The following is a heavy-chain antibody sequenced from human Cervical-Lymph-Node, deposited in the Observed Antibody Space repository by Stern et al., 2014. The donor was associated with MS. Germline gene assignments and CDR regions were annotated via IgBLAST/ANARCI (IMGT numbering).Heavy chain of an antibody. J-gene: IGHJ3*02. D-gene: IGHD3-16*01. CDR1: GAPISSGGYY. CDR2: IHHSGAT. CDR3: AAIGPLMEGAAFDI. Sequence: QVQLVESGPGLVKPSQTLSLSCTVSGAPISSGGYYWTWIRQLPGKGLEWVGYIHHSGATFYNPSLKSRVTISVDTSENQFSLNLSSVTAADTAVYYCAAIGPLMEGAAFDIWGQGTMVTVSS. V-gene: IGHV4-31*03.